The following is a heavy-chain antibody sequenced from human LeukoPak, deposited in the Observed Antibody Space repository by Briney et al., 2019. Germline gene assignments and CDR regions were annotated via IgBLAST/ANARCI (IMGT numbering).Heavy chain of an antibody. CDR2: IYYSGST. J-gene: IGHJ5*02. V-gene: IGHV4-59*08. Sequence: SETLSLTCTVSGDSISGFYWSWIRQPPGKGLEWIAYIYYSGSTNYNPSLKSRVTISVDTSKNQFSLKLDSVAAADTAVYYCARHGGSSSSRSSFDPWGQGTLVTVSS. CDR1: GDSISGFY. CDR3: ARHGGSSSSRSSFDP. D-gene: IGHD1-26*01.